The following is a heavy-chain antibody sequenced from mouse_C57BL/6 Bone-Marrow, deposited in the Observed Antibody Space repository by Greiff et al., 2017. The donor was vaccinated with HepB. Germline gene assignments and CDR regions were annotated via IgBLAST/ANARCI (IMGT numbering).Heavy chain of an antibody. D-gene: IGHD2-1*01. CDR1: GFTFKDYY. Sequence: VQLQQSGAELVKPGASVKLSCTASGFTFKDYYMHWVKQRPEQGLEWIGRIDPEDGETKYAPKFKGKATITADTSSNTAYLTLSSLTSEDTAVYYCADGIYGNYLYYAMDYWGQGTTVTVSS. CDR3: ADGIYGNYLYYAMDY. J-gene: IGHJ4*01. V-gene: IGHV14-2*01. CDR2: IDPEDGET.